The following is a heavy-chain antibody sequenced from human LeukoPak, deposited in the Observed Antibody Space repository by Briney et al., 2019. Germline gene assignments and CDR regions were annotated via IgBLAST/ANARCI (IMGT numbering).Heavy chain of an antibody. CDR3: AREHYFYYMDG. CDR1: GFTFSSYW. J-gene: IGHJ6*03. CDR2: IKQDGNEK. Sequence: GGSLRLSCAASGFTFSSYWMSWVRQAPGKGLEWVANIKQDGNEKYYVDSVKGRFTISRDNAKNSLYLQMNSLRAEDTAVYYCAREHYFYYMDGWGKGTTVTVSS. V-gene: IGHV3-7*01.